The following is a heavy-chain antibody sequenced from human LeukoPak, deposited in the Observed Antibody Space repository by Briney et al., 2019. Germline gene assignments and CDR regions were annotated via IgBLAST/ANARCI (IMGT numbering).Heavy chain of an antibody. D-gene: IGHD5-24*01. J-gene: IGHJ4*02. V-gene: IGHV3-21*01. CDR3: ARDPEAMAYYFDY. CDR1: GFTFSSYS. Sequence: GGSLRLSCAASGFTFSSYSMNWVRQAPGKGLEWVSSISSSSSYIYYADSVKGRFTISRDNAKNSLYLQMNSLRAEDTAVYYCARDPEAMAYYFDYWGQGTLVTVSS. CDR2: ISSSSSYI.